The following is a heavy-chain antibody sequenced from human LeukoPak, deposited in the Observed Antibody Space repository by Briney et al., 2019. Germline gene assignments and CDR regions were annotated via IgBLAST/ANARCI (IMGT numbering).Heavy chain of an antibody. CDR1: GFTFDDYA. Sequence: GGSLRLSCAASGFTFDDYAMHWVRQAPGKGLEWVSLISGDGGSTYYADSVKGRFTISRDNSKNSLYLQMNSLRTEDTALYYCAKPALSLPGIAVAGPFDYWGQGTLVTVSS. V-gene: IGHV3-43*02. J-gene: IGHJ4*02. D-gene: IGHD6-19*01. CDR3: AKPALSLPGIAVAGPFDY. CDR2: ISGDGGST.